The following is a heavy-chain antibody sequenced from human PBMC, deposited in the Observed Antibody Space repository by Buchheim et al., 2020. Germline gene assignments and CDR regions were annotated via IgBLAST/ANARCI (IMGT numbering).Heavy chain of an antibody. D-gene: IGHD6-19*01. Sequence: EVQLVESGGGLVQPGGSLRLSCAASGFTFSDYEMNWVRQAPGKGLEWVSYISSGSNKYYADSVKGRFTISRDNAGNSLYLQMNSLRAEDTAIYYCARRGIVAVASFVWGQGTL. CDR2: ISSGSNK. V-gene: IGHV3-48*03. CDR3: ARRGIVAVASFV. CDR1: GFTFSDYE. J-gene: IGHJ4*02.